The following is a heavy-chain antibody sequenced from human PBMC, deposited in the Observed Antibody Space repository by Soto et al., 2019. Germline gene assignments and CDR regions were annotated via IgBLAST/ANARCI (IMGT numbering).Heavy chain of an antibody. J-gene: IGHJ5*01. V-gene: IGHV4-59*01. CDR2: IHNSGTS. D-gene: IGHD3-22*01. CDR1: GDTSTSYY. Sequence: SETLSLTXTVSGDTSTSYYWGWIRQAPGKGLEWIGHIHNSGTSTHNPSLNGRVTISIDMSKKQFSLKLTSLTSADTAVYYCARDFYDSVGYTWFDSWSQGTLVTVSS. CDR3: ARDFYDSVGYTWFDS.